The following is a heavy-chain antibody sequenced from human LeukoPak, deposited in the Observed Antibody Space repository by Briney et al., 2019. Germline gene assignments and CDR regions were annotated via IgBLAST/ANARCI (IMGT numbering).Heavy chain of an antibody. D-gene: IGHD3-3*01. CDR3: AREGFLDY. V-gene: IGHV3-7*01. J-gene: IGHJ4*02. CDR1: GFTFSRSW. Sequence: SGGSLRLSCAASGFTFSRSWMSWVRQAPGKGLEWVANMNQDGSEKNYVDSVKGRLTISRDNGKNSLYLQMNSLRAEDTAVYYCAREGFLDYWGQGTLVTVSS. CDR2: MNQDGSEK.